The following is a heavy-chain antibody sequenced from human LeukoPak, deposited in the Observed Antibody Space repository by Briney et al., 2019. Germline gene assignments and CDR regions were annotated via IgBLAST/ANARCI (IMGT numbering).Heavy chain of an antibody. CDR1: GFTFSGSA. CDR3: TRGIAVAGRFYYYGMDV. V-gene: IGHV3-73*01. D-gene: IGHD6-19*01. J-gene: IGHJ6*02. Sequence: GGSLKLSCAASGFTFSGSAMHWVRQASGKGLEWVGRIRSKANSYATAYAASVKGRFTISRDDSKNTAYLQMNSLKTEDTAVYHCTRGIAVAGRFYYYGMDVWGQGTTVTVSS. CDR2: IRSKANSYAT.